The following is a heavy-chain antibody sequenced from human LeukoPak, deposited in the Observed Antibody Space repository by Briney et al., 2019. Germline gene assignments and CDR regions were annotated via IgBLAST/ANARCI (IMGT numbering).Heavy chain of an antibody. V-gene: IGHV3-21*01. D-gene: IGHD5-18*01. Sequence: GGSLRLSCAASGFTFSSYNMNWVRQAPGKGLEWVSSIGGSGSYIFYADSVKGRFTISRDNAKNSLYLPMNSLRAEDTAVYYCARGQEYLWLHKDYWGQGTLVTVSS. CDR1: GFTFSSYN. CDR3: ARGQEYLWLHKDY. J-gene: IGHJ4*02. CDR2: IGGSGSYI.